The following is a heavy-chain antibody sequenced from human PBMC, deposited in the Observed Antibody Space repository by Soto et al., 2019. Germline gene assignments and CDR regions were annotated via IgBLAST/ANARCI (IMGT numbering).Heavy chain of an antibody. CDR1: GFSLSTSGVG. V-gene: IGHV2-5*02. CDR3: AQTTYYYDSSGYYKYFQH. Sequence: QITLKESGPTLVKPTQTLTLTCTFSGFSLSTSGVGVGWIRQPPGKALEWLALIYWDDDKRYSPSLKSRLTITKDPSKNQVVLTMTNMDPVDTATYYCAQTTYYYDSSGYYKYFQHWGQGTLVTVSS. CDR2: IYWDDDK. D-gene: IGHD3-22*01. J-gene: IGHJ1*01.